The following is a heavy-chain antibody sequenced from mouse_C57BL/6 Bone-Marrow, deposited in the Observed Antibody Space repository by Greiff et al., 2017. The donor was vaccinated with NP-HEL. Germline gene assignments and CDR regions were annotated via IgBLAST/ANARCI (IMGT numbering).Heavy chain of an antibody. CDR2: ISYDGSN. D-gene: IGHD2-3*01. Sequence: EVKLVESGPGLVKPSQSLSLTCSVTGYSITSGYYWNWIRQFPGNKLEWMGYISYDGSNNYNPSHKNRISITRDTSKNQFFLKLKAVTTEDTATYYCAREGGYYVFDYWGQGTTLTVSS. J-gene: IGHJ2*01. CDR1: GYSITSGYY. CDR3: AREGGYYVFDY. V-gene: IGHV3-6*01.